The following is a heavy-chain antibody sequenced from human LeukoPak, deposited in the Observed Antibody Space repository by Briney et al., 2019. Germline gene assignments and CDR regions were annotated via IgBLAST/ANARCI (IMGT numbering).Heavy chain of an antibody. J-gene: IGHJ4*02. Sequence: GGSLRLSCAASGFTFSSYGMNWVRQAPGKGLEWVSSVSSSSSYIYYADPVKGRFTIPRDNAKNSLSLQMNSLRAEDTAVYYCARDQRATASTGSYFDYWGQGTLVTVSS. CDR1: GFTFSSYG. D-gene: IGHD1-1*01. V-gene: IGHV3-21*01. CDR2: VSSSSSYI. CDR3: ARDQRATASTGSYFDY.